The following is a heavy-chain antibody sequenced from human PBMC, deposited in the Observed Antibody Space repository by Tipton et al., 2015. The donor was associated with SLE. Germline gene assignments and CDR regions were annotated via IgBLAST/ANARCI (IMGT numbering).Heavy chain of an antibody. Sequence: TLSLTCTVSGGSISTYYWSWIRQPPGKGLEWIGYIYYSGSINYNPSLKSRVTISVDTSKNQFSLKLSSVTAADTAVYYCARARGAAAGAFFDYWGQGTLVTVSS. J-gene: IGHJ4*02. CDR1: GGSISTYY. D-gene: IGHD6-13*01. CDR2: IYYSGSI. V-gene: IGHV4-59*12. CDR3: ARARGAAAGAFFDY.